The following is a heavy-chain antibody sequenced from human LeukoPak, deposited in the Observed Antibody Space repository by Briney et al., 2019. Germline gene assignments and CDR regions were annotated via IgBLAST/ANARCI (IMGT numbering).Heavy chain of an antibody. D-gene: IGHD6-13*01. CDR3: ARGLVGKWYSCRVVFGL. CDR1: CRSFCVYY. V-gene: IGHV4-34*01. J-gene: IGHJ2*01. CDR2: NNHGGSA. Sequence: SDTLSLTYAVYCRSFCVYYWSWLAQPRGKSREWFAENNHGGSAYYYPSPTSRVTISVDTSKNQFSLVLSSVTAADAAVYYCARGLVGKWYSCRVVFGLWGRGTLVSVS.